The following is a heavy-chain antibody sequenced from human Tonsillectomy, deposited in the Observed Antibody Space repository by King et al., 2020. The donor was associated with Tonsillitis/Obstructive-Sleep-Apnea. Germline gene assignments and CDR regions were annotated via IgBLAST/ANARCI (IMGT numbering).Heavy chain of an antibody. CDR1: GFTFNSYL. D-gene: IGHD6-13*01. J-gene: IGHJ6*02. Sequence: VQLVESGGGVVQPGRSLRLSCAASGFTFNSYLMHWVRQAPGKGLEWVAVISFDGSNTYYVDSVKGRFTISRDNSKNSLYLQMNSLRPEDTAVYYCARAVEAVGFDVWGQGTTVTVSS. CDR2: ISFDGSNT. V-gene: IGHV3-30*04. CDR3: ARAVEAVGFDV.